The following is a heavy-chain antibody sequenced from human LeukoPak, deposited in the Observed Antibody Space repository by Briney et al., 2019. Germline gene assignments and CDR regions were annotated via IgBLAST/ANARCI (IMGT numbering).Heavy chain of an antibody. CDR2: IYTSGST. V-gene: IGHV4-4*07. Sequence: SETLSLTCTGSGGSISSYYWSWIRQPAGKGLEWIGRIYTSGSTNYNPSLKSRVTMSVDTSKNQFSLKLSSVTAADTAVYYCARDPWVDGSGWGWAFDIWGQGTMVTVSS. CDR3: ARDPWVDGSGWGWAFDI. D-gene: IGHD6-19*01. CDR1: GGSISSYY. J-gene: IGHJ3*02.